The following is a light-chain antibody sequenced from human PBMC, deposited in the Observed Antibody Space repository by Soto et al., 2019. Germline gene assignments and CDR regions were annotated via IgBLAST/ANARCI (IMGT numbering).Light chain of an antibody. V-gene: IGLV2-18*02. CDR3: SSYTGSSTLVV. CDR2: DVS. Sequence: QSALTQPPSVSGSPGQSVSISCTGTSSDVGRYNHVSWYQQPPGTAHKLMIYDVSNLPSGVPDRFSGSKSGNTASLTISGLQAEDEAEYYCSSYTGSSTLVVFGGGTKLTVL. CDR1: SSDVGRYNH. J-gene: IGLJ2*01.